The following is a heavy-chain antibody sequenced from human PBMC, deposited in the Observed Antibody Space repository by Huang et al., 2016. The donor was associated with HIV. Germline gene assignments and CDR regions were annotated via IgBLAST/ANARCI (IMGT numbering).Heavy chain of an antibody. J-gene: IGHJ4*02. D-gene: IGHD3-3*01. CDR1: GYTFSSHA. CDR3: ARDPLDIRRHFDF. CDR2: INGGNDDQ. Sequence: QVQLVQSGAEVKKPGTSVKVSCKTSGYTFSSHALHWLRQAPGQRPEWMGWINGGNDDQKYSQKFQGRVTITSDTSANIGYMGLNSLLSEDTAVYCCARDPLDIRRHFDFWGQGSLVTVSS. V-gene: IGHV1-3*01.